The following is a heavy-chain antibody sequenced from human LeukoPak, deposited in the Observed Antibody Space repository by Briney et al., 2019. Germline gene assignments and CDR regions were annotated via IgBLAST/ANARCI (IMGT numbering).Heavy chain of an antibody. CDR3: AKRTEYCSSTRCAFWYFDL. Sequence: GGSLRLPCAASGIPVSSYAMSWVRQAPGKGLDWVSSISGSGGSTHYADSVKGRFTISRDNAKNTLYLQMDSLRGEDTAVYYCAKRTEYCSSTRCAFWYFDLWGHGTLVTVSS. J-gene: IGHJ2*01. V-gene: IGHV3-23*01. CDR2: ISGSGGST. CDR1: GIPVSSYA. D-gene: IGHD2-2*01.